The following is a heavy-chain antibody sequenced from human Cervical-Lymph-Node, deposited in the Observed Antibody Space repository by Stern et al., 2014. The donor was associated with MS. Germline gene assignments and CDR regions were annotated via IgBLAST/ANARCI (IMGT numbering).Heavy chain of an antibody. V-gene: IGHV3-21*01. CDR1: GFTVSSYS. CDR3: TRAAGITASGSHFDY. Sequence: EVQLEESGGGLVKPGGSLRLSCAASGFTVSSYSMNWVRQAPGTGLEWVSSISTSGGYKYYAGSVKGRFTISRDTATNSMYLTVSILRAEDTAVYYCTRAAGITASGSHFDYWGQGILVTVSS. J-gene: IGHJ4*02. D-gene: IGHD6-19*01. CDR2: ISTSGGYK.